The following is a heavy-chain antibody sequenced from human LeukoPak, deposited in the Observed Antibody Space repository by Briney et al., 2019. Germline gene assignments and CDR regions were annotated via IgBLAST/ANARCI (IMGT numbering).Heavy chain of an antibody. V-gene: IGHV3-73*01. D-gene: IGHD2-2*01. CDR1: GFTFSGSA. Sequence: GGSLKLSCAASGFTFSGSAMHWVRQASGKGLEWVGRIRSKANNYATAYAASVKGRFTISRDDSKNTAYLQMNSLRAEDTAVYYCARDVVVPAATDAFDIWGQGTMVTVSS. CDR3: ARDVVVPAATDAFDI. CDR2: IRSKANNYAT. J-gene: IGHJ3*02.